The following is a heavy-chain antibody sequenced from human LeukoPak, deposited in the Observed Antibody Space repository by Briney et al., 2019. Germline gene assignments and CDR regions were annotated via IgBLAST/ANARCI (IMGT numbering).Heavy chain of an antibody. CDR3: ARGPYYYDSSGYYHKYFDY. CDR2: IYYSGST. D-gene: IGHD3-22*01. V-gene: IGHV4-59*12. J-gene: IGHJ4*02. Sequence: PSETLSLTCTVSGGSISSYYWSWIRQPPGKGLEWIGYIYYSGSTNYNPSLKSRVTISVDTSKNQFSLKLSSVAAADTAVYYCARGPYYYDSSGYYHKYFDYWGQGTLVTVSS. CDR1: GGSISSYY.